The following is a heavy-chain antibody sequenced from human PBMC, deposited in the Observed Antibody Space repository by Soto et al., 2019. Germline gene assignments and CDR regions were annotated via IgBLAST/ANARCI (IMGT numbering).Heavy chain of an antibody. V-gene: IGHV3-21*01. CDR1: GFTFSSHS. J-gene: IGHJ4*02. Sequence: PGGSLRLSCAASGFTFSSHSMNWVRQAPGKGLEWVSSISSSSSYIYYADSVKGRFTISRDNAKNSLYLQMNSLRAEDTAVYYCARDYYYDSSGYYAGFDYWGQGTLVTVSS. CDR2: ISSSSSYI. D-gene: IGHD3-22*01. CDR3: ARDYYYDSSGYYAGFDY.